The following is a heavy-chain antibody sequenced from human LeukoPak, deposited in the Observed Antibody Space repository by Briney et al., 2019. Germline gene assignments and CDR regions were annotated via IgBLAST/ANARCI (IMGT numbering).Heavy chain of an antibody. D-gene: IGHD1-26*01. V-gene: IGHV3-21*01. CDR2: ISSSSSYI. Sequence: GGSLRLSCAASGFTFSSYSMNWVRQAPGKGLEWVSSISSSSSYIYYADSVKGRFTISRDNAKNSLYLQMNSLRAEDTAVYYCARGPAWELPIAYFDYWGQGTLVTVSS. CDR1: GFTFSSYS. CDR3: ARGPAWELPIAYFDY. J-gene: IGHJ4*02.